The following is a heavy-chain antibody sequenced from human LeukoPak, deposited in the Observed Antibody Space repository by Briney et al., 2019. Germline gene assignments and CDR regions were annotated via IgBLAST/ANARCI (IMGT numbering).Heavy chain of an antibody. CDR2: IYYSGST. V-gene: IGHV4-59*12. Sequence: SETLSLTCTVSGGSISTYYWSWIRQPPGKGLEWIGYIYYSGSTNYNPSLKSRVTISVDTSKNQFSLKLSSVTAADTAVYYCARRMVRGVATHYYYMDVWGKGTTVTISS. CDR3: ARRMVRGVATHYYYMDV. J-gene: IGHJ6*03. CDR1: GGSISTYY. D-gene: IGHD3-10*01.